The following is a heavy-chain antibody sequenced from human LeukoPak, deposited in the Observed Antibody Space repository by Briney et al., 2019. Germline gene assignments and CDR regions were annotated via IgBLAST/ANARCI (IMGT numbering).Heavy chain of an antibody. Sequence: SETPPLTCTVSGGSISSSSYYWGWIRQPPGKGLEWIGSIYYSGSTYYNPSLKSRVTISVDTSKNQFSLKLSSVTAADTAVYYCARYSYSYGYGAFDIWGQGTMVTVSS. D-gene: IGHD5-18*01. V-gene: IGHV4-39*07. CDR2: IYYSGST. CDR3: ARYSYSYGYGAFDI. CDR1: GGSISSSSYY. J-gene: IGHJ3*02.